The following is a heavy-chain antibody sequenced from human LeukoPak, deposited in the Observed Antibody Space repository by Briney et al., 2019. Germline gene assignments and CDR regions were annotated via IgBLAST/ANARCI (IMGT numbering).Heavy chain of an antibody. D-gene: IGHD3-16*01. CDR3: AKVLGGGGSDY. J-gene: IGHJ4*02. Sequence: SGGSLRLSCAASGFTFSSYAMSWVRQAPGKGPEWVSTIGGSSSRTYYADSVKGRFTISRDNSKNTLYLQMNSLRAEDTAIYYCAKVLGGGGSDYWGQGTLVTVSS. CDR2: IGGSSSRT. CDR1: GFTFSSYA. V-gene: IGHV3-23*01.